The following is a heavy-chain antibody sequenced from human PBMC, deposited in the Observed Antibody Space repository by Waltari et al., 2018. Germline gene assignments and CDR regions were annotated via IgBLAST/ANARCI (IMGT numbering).Heavy chain of an antibody. CDR1: GGSISSGSYY. D-gene: IGHD1-26*01. V-gene: IGHV4-61*02. J-gene: IGHJ2*01. CDR3: ARAGGGVANGLRKYWYFDL. Sequence: QVQLQESGPGLVKPSQTLSLTCTVSGGSISSGSYYWSWIRQPAGKGLEWIGRIYTSGSPNHNPAVKSRVTRSVDTSKNQCSLKLSSVTAADTAVYYCARAGGGVANGLRKYWYFDLWGRGTLVTVSS. CDR2: IYTSGSP.